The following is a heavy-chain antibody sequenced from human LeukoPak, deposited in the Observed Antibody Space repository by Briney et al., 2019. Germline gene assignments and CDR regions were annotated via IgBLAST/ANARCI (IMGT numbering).Heavy chain of an antibody. D-gene: IGHD1-1*01. CDR1: GFTFSSDA. CDR3: AKVEGGPFDY. CDR2: IRGSGGRT. V-gene: IGHV3-23*01. J-gene: IGHJ4*02. Sequence: GGSLRLSCAASGFTFSSDAMSWVRQAPGKGLEWVSAIRGSGGRTYYADSVKGRLTISRDNSKHTLYLQMNSLRAEDTAVYYCAKVEGGPFDYWGQGTLVTVSS.